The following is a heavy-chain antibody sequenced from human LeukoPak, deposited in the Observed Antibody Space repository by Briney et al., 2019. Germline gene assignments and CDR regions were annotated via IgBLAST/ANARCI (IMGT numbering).Heavy chain of an antibody. CDR2: IRSKAYGGTT. CDR1: GFTFGDYA. J-gene: IGHJ4*02. Sequence: PGGSLRLSCTASGFTFGDYAMSWFRQAPGKGLEWVGFIRSKAYGGTTEYAASVKGRFTISRDDSKSIAYLQMNSLKTEDTAVYYCAKESGRHGIGIFAYFQYWGQGTLVTVSS. V-gene: IGHV3-49*03. D-gene: IGHD1-26*01. CDR3: AKESGRHGIGIFAYFQY.